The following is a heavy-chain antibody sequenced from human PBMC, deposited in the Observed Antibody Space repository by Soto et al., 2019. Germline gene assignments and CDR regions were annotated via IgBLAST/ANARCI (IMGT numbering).Heavy chain of an antibody. Sequence: PSETLSLTCTVSGGSISSSSYYWGWIRQPPGKGLEWIGSIYYSGSTYYNPSPKSRVTISVDTSKNQFSLKLSSVTAADTAVYYCAWSSSWAKLILYFDYWGQGTLVTVS. CDR2: IYYSGST. V-gene: IGHV4-39*01. J-gene: IGHJ4*02. D-gene: IGHD6-13*01. CDR3: AWSSSWAKLILYFDY. CDR1: GGSISSSSYY.